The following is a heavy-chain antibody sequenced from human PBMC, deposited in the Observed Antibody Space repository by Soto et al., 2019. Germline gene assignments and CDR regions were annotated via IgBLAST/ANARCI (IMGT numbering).Heavy chain of an antibody. V-gene: IGHV3-23*01. J-gene: IGHJ4*02. D-gene: IGHD1-26*01. CDR1: GFTFSSYT. Sequence: EVHLLESGGGLVQPGGSLRLSCVASGFTFSSYTMYWVRQVPGKGLEWVSDISESGAITHYADSVKGRFTISRDHPKSKRYLQMHTLRGDDTAVDYCAKAQYTGISKTLAYWGQGTLVTVST. CDR3: AKAQYTGISKTLAY. CDR2: ISESGAIT.